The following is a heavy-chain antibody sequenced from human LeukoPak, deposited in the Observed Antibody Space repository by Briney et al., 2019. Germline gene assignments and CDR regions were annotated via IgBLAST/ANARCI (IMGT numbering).Heavy chain of an antibody. Sequence: SETLSLTCTVSGGSISSCYWSWIRQPPGKGLEWIGYIYYSGSTNYNPSLKSRVTISVDTSKNQFSLKLSSVTAADTAVYYCASGYSSSWYKDYFQHWGQGTLVTVSS. CDR2: IYYSGST. V-gene: IGHV4-59*01. D-gene: IGHD6-13*01. J-gene: IGHJ1*01. CDR1: GGSISSCY. CDR3: ASGYSSSWYKDYFQH.